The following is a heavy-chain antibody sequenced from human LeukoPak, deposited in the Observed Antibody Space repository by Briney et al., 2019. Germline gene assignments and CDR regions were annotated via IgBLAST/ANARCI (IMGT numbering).Heavy chain of an antibody. V-gene: IGHV2-70*11. Sequence: SGPTQLNPTQTLTLTCTFSGFSLSTSGMCVSWIRQPPEKALEWFARIYWDDDKYYSTTLKTRLAISKYTAKNQVVLTMTNMDPVDTATYYCARAIFGVVSPYFDYWGQGTLVTVSS. D-gene: IGHD3-3*01. CDR1: GFSLSTSGMC. CDR3: ARAIFGVVSPYFDY. CDR2: IYWDDDK. J-gene: IGHJ4*02.